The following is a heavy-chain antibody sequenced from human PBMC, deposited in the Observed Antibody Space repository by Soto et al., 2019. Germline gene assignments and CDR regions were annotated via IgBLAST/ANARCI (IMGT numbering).Heavy chain of an antibody. CDR2: IYYSGST. CDR3: ARHTPAISISDH. D-gene: IGHD2-15*01. CDR1: GGSISSSSYY. V-gene: IGHV4-39*01. J-gene: IGHJ4*02. Sequence: SETLSLTSTVSGGSISSSSYYWGWIRQPPGKGLEWIGSIYYSGSTYYNPSLKSRVTISVDTSKNQFSLKLSSVTAADKAVYYCARHTPAISISDHWGQGTLVTVSS.